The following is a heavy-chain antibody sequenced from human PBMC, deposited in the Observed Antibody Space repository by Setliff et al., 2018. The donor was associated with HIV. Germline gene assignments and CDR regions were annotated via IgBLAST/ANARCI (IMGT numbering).Heavy chain of an antibody. Sequence: SQTLSLTCAVYGGSFSGLYWDWIRQSPGKGLEWIGRSNYNGITNYNPPLKSRVTISIDTSKHQVSLRLQSVTVADAAIYYCASEIVASTPLPDSLSTDVWGKGSTVTVSS. D-gene: IGHD2-15*01. CDR1: GGSFSGLY. CDR2: SNYNGIT. J-gene: IGHJ6*04. V-gene: IGHV4-34*01. CDR3: ASEIVASTPLPDSLSTDV.